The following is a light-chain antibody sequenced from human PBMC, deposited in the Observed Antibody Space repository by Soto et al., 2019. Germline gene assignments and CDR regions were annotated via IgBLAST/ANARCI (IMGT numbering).Light chain of an antibody. J-gene: IGKJ1*01. CDR1: QSVSKY. CDR2: GAS. Sequence: EIVLTQSPGTLALSPGEGATLSCRASQSVSKYLAWYQQKPGQAPRLLIYGASSRATGIPDSFSGSGSGTDFTLTISSLEPEDFAVYYCQKYSGAPHTFGQGTKVEIK. V-gene: IGKV3-20*01. CDR3: QKYSGAPHT.